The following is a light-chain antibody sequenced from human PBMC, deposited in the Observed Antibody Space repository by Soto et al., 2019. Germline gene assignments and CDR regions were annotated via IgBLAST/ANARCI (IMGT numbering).Light chain of an antibody. V-gene: IGKV4-1*01. CDR1: QSVLYSANNKNC. J-gene: IGKJ1*01. CDR2: WAS. Sequence: DIVLTQSPDSLAVSLGERATINCKSSQSVLYSANNKNCLAWYQQKPGQPPKLLLYWASTRESWVPERFSGSGSGTDFTLTISSLQAEDVAVYYCQQHYSTPRTFGQGTKVEIK. CDR3: QQHYSTPRT.